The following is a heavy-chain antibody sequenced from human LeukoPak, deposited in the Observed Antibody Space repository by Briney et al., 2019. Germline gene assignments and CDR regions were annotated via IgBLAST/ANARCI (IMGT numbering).Heavy chain of an antibody. CDR3: ARGRFNYFDSSGHDAFDI. Sequence: ASVKVSCKASGYTFTGYYVHWVRQAPGQGLEWMGWINPNSGGTNYAQKFQGRVTMTRDTSISTAYMELSSLRSDDTAVYYCARGRFNYFDSSGHDAFDIWGQGTIVTVSS. J-gene: IGHJ3*02. CDR2: INPNSGGT. CDR1: GYTFTGYY. D-gene: IGHD3-22*01. V-gene: IGHV1-2*02.